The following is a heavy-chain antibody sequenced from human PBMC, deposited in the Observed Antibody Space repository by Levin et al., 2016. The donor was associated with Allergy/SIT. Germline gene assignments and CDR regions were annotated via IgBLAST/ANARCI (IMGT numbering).Heavy chain of an antibody. V-gene: IGHV1-2*02. Sequence: ASVKVSCKASGFTFTDYYVHWVRQAPGQGLEWMGWLNPNTGGRVFAQKFQGRVIMTWDTSTSTAYMELTSLRSDDTAIYYCATVASGWFDPWGQGTLVTVSS. D-gene: IGHD6-6*01. CDR2: LNPNTGGR. CDR1: GFTFTDYY. CDR3: ATVASGWFDP. J-gene: IGHJ5*02.